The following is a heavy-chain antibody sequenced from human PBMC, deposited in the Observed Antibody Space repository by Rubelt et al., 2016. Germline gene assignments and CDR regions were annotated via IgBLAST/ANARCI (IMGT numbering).Heavy chain of an antibody. Sequence: EVQLLESGGGLVQPGGSLRLSCEASGFTFSSYSMLWVRQDPGKGLVWVSRINGDGSSTSYADSVKGRFTISRDNAKNTLYLQMNSLRAEDTAVCYCARDDSNSRVVDFDYWGQGTLVTVSS. CDR3: ARDDSNSRVVDFDY. J-gene: IGHJ4*02. CDR2: INGDGSST. V-gene: IGHV3-74*01. D-gene: IGHD6-13*01. CDR1: GFTFSSYS.